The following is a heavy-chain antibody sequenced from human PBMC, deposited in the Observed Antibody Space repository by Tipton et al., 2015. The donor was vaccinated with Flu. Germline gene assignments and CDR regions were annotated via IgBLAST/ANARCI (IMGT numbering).Heavy chain of an antibody. CDR2: INHSGST. V-gene: IGHV4-34*01. CDR3: ARNYIGHYYYYGMGV. CDR1: GGSFSGYY. J-gene: IGHJ6*02. D-gene: IGHD1-7*01. Sequence: LRLSCAVYGGSFSGYYWSWIRQPPGKGLEWIGEINHSGSTNYNPSLKSRVTISVDTSKNQFSRKLSSVTAADTAVYYCARNYIGHYYYYGMGVWGQGTTVSVSS.